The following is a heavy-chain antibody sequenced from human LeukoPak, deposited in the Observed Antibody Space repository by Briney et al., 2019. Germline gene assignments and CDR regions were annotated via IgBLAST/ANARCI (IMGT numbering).Heavy chain of an antibody. J-gene: IGHJ6*03. V-gene: IGHV3-48*03. CDR3: ASRGWNYYYYMDV. CDR1: GFTFSNYE. D-gene: IGHD3-10*01. Sequence: GGSLRLSCAASGFTFSNYEMNWVRQAPGKGLEWVSYISSSGSTIYYADSVKGRFTISRDNAKNSLYLQMNSLRAEDTAVYYCASRGWNYYYYMDVWGKGTTVTVSS. CDR2: ISSSGSTI.